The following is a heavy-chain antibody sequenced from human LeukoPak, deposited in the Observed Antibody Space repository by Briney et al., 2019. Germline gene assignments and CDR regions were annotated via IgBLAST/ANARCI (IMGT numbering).Heavy chain of an antibody. CDR2: ISGSGGST. Sequence: GGSLRLSCAASGFTFSSYAMSWVRQAPGKGLEWVSAISGSGGSTYYADSVKGRFTISRDNSKSTLYLQMNSLRAEDTAVYYCARPHSSSWKFDYWGQGTLVTVSS. CDR3: ARPHSSSWKFDY. V-gene: IGHV3-23*01. J-gene: IGHJ4*02. CDR1: GFTFSSYA. D-gene: IGHD6-13*01.